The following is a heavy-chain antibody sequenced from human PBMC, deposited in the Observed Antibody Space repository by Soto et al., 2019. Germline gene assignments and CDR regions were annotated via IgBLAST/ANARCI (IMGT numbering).Heavy chain of an antibody. CDR2: INPNSGGT. CDR3: ARAPVADNFDS. CDR1: GYTFTGYY. J-gene: IGHJ4*02. Sequence: ASVKVSCKASGYTFTGYYMHWVRQAPGQGLEWMGWINPNSGGTNYAQKFQGRITMTRDTSISTAYMELNRLRSDDTAVYYCARAPVADNFDSWGLGTLVTVPQ. D-gene: IGHD6-19*01. V-gene: IGHV1-2*02.